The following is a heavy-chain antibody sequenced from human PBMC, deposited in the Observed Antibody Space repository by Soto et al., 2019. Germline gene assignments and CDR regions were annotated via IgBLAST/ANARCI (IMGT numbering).Heavy chain of an antibody. CDR1: GFTFSSYA. CDR2: ISISSSDR. V-gene: IGHV3-21*06. J-gene: IGHJ4*01. Sequence: GGSLRLSCAASGFTFSSYAMSWVRQAPGKGLEWVSSISISSSDRYYADSVRGRFTISRDNAKNALYLQMNSLRADDTAVYFCVRGMNPLFGGQGTLVTVSS. CDR3: VRGMNPLF.